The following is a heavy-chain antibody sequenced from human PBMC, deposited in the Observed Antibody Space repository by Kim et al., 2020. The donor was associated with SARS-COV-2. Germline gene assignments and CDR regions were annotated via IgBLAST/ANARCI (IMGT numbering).Heavy chain of an antibody. CDR2: ISSSSSYI. V-gene: IGHV3-21*01. CDR1: GFTFSSYS. CDR3: ARVSYYSSCYYDYYYYMYV. Sequence: GGSLRLSCAASGFTFSSYSMNWVRQAPGKGLEWVSSISSSSSYIYYADSVKGRFTISRDNAKNSLYLQMNSLRAEDTAVYYCARVSYYSSCYYDYYYYMYVWGKGTTVTLSS. D-gene: IGHD3-22*01. J-gene: IGHJ6*03.